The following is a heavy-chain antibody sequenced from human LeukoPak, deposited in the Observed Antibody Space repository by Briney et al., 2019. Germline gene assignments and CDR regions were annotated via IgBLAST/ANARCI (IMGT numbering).Heavy chain of an antibody. Sequence: KVSCKASGYTFTTYWIAWVRQMPGKGLEWMGVIYPGDSDTRYSPSFQGQVTISADKSISTAYLQWSSLKASDTAMYYCARLKGSYLPRHFDYWGQGTLVTVSS. J-gene: IGHJ4*02. CDR3: ARLKGSYLPRHFDY. V-gene: IGHV5-51*01. D-gene: IGHD3-10*01. CDR1: GYTFTTYW. CDR2: IYPGDSDT.